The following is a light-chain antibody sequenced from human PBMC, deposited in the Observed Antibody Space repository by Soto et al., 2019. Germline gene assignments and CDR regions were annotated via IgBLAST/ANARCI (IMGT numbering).Light chain of an antibody. V-gene: IGLV8-61*01. J-gene: IGLJ2*01. CDR3: MLYMGGGLVV. CDR2: STN. Sequence: VVTQEPSFSVSPGGPVTLTRGLTSGSVSTTYYPSWYQQTPGQAPRTLIYSTNIRSSGVPDRFSGSILGNKAALTITGAQADDESDYHCMLYMGGGLVVFGGGTKLTVL. CDR1: SGSVSTTYY.